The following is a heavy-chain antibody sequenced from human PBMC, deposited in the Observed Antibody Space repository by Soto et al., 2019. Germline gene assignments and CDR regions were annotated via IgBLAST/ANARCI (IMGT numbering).Heavy chain of an antibody. CDR3: ASASVAALDY. Sequence: GGSLRLSCAVSGFTFSSYGMHWVRQAPGKGLEWVAVIWYDGSDKYYADSVRGRFTISRDNSKNTLYLQMNSLRVEDMAVYYCASASVAALDYWGQGTQVTVSS. CDR1: GFTFSSYG. V-gene: IGHV3-33*01. J-gene: IGHJ4*02. CDR2: IWYDGSDK. D-gene: IGHD2-15*01.